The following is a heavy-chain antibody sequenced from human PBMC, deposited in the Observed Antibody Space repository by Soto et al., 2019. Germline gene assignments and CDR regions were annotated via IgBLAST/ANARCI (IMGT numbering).Heavy chain of an antibody. D-gene: IGHD3-10*01. J-gene: IGHJ4*02. CDR3: ERENHYGSCFGY. CDR2: ISVYNGNT. Sequence: ASVKVSCKASGYTFTSYGISWVRQAPGQGLEWMGWISVYNGNTNYAQKLQGRVTMTTDTSTSTAYMELRSLRSDDTAVYYCERENHYGSCFGYWGQGTLVTVSS. CDR1: GYTFTSYG. V-gene: IGHV1-18*01.